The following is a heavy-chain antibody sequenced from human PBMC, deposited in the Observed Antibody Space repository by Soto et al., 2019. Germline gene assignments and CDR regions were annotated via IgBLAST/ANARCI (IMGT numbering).Heavy chain of an antibody. CDR3: VRQGIGTQHGVVDV. V-gene: IGHV4-59*08. J-gene: IGHJ6*02. CDR1: SGPSSSHN. CDR2: VYSTGGT. Sequence: QVQLQQSGPGLVKPSETLSLTCTVSSGPSSSHNWGWIRQPPGRGLDWIGYVYSTGGTSYNPSLKSRVTISADPSTNQSSLTLGSVAAADTAVYYCVRQGIGTQHGVVDVWGQGTTVTVSS. D-gene: IGHD3-10*01.